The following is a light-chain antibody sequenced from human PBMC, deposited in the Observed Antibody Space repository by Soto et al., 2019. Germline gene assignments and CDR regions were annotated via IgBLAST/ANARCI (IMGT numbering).Light chain of an antibody. CDR2: AAS. CDR1: QSISSY. Sequence: DIQMTQSPSSLSASVGDRVTITCRASQSISSYLNWYQQKPGKAPKLLIYAASTLQSGVPSRFSGSGSGTDFTLTISSLQPEDFGTYYCQQSFSTSPTFGQGTKVEIK. CDR3: QQSFSTSPT. J-gene: IGKJ1*01. V-gene: IGKV1-39*01.